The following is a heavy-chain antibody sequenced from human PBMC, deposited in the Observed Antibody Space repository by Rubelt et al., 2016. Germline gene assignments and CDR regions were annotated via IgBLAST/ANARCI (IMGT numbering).Heavy chain of an antibody. CDR2: IYYSGST. Sequence: QVQLQQWGAGLLKPSETLSLTCAVYGGSFSGYYWSWIRQPPGKGLEWIGSIYYSGSTYYNPSLKSRVTISVDTSENQFSLRRNSVTAAETAIYDCARVHRSSDYYHDYMDVWGKGTTVTVSS. CDR1: GGSFSGYY. J-gene: IGHJ6*03. D-gene: IGHD3-10*01. V-gene: IGHV4-34*01. CDR3: ARVHRSSDYYHDYMDV.